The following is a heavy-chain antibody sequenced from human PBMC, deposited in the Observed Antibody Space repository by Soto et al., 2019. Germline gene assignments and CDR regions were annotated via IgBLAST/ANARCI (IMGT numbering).Heavy chain of an antibody. Sequence: PSETLSLTCTVSGDSSNNFYWSWVRQPAGQGLEYVGRIYSRGDTYYNPSLQSRVTMSVDTSKNQFSLKLSSVTAADTAVYYCARDAFYYDTSGQYLFDSWGQGTLVTVSS. D-gene: IGHD3-22*01. CDR1: GDSSNNFY. V-gene: IGHV4-4*07. CDR3: ARDAFYYDTSGQYLFDS. CDR2: IYSRGDT. J-gene: IGHJ4*02.